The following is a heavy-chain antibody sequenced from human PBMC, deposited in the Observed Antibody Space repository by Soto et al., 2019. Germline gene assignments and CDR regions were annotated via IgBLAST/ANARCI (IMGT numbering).Heavy chain of an antibody. CDR2: IIPIFGTA. V-gene: IGHV1-69*12. D-gene: IGHD3-10*01. CDR1: GGTFSSYG. J-gene: IGHJ6*02. Sequence: QVQLVQSGAEVKKPGSSVKVSCKASGGTFSSYGISWVRQAPGQGLEWMGGIIPIFGTANYAQNFQGRVTRTADEFTRTAYMELSSLRSEDTAVYYCAKQYGLTYYSGMDVWGQGTTVTVSS. CDR3: AKQYGLTYYSGMDV.